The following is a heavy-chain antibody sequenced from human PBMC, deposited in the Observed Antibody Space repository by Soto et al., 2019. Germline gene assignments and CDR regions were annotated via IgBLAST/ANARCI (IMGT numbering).Heavy chain of an antibody. D-gene: IGHD6-6*01. CDR3: ARDSAEYSSSSGHFDY. V-gene: IGHV4-59*01. J-gene: IGHJ4*02. CDR1: GGSIRSYY. Sequence: SETLSISCTVCGGSIRSYYGSGIRKPPGKGLEWIVYIYYSGSTNYNPSLKSRVTISVDTSKNQFSLKLSSVTAADTAVYYCARDSAEYSSSSGHFDYRGQGTLVTVSS. CDR2: IYYSGST.